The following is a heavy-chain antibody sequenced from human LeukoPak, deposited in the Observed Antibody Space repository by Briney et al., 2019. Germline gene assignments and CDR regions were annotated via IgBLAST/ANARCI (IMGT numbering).Heavy chain of an antibody. CDR1: GYSFTTYW. Sequence: GESLMISCKTSGYSFTTYWIGWVRQVPGKGLEWMGLIYPDDSDTRYSPSLEGQVTISADKSITTAYLQWSSLKASDTAIYYCARLDGSGSYSRGPDYWGQGTLVTVSS. D-gene: IGHD3-10*01. V-gene: IGHV5-51*01. J-gene: IGHJ4*02. CDR3: ARLDGSGSYSRGPDY. CDR2: IYPDDSDT.